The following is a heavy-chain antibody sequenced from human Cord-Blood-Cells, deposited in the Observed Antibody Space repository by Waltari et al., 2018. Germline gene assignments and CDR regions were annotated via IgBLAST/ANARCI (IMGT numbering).Heavy chain of an antibody. D-gene: IGHD6-6*01. J-gene: IGHJ6*03. CDR1: GFIFSSYS. CDR3: ARDLDHSSSYYYDYSYMDV. Sequence: EVQLVESGGGLVKPGGSLRLSCAASGFIFSSYSMNWVRQAPGKGLEWVSSISSSSSYIYYPDPVKGRFTISRDNAKNSLYSQMNSRRAEDTAVYYCARDLDHSSSYYYDYSYMDVWGKGPAVTVSS. CDR2: ISSSSSYI. V-gene: IGHV3-21*01.